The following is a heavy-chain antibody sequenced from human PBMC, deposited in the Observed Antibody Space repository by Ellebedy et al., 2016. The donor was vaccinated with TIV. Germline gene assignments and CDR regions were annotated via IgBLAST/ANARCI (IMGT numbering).Heavy chain of an antibody. V-gene: IGHV1-24*01. J-gene: IGHJ4*02. CDR2: FDPEDGET. CDR1: GYTLTELS. CDR3: ATAWIVGATPTHLPTDY. D-gene: IGHD1-26*01. Sequence: ASVKVSCKVSGYTLTELSMHWVRQAPGKGLEWMGGFDPEDGETIYAQKFQGRVTMTEDTSTGTAYMELSSLRSEDTAVYYCATAWIVGATPTHLPTDYWGQGTLVTVSS.